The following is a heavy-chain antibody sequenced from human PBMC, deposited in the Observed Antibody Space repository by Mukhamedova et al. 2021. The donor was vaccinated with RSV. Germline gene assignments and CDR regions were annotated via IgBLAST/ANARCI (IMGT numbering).Heavy chain of an antibody. CDR2: IRSKTHNYAT. CDR1: DSP. CDR3: TNMSGV. D-gene: IGHD2/OR15-2a*01. J-gene: IGHJ6*02. V-gene: IGHV3-73*01. Sequence: DSPMHWVRQASGKGLEWVGRIRSKTHNYATTYAASVKDRFTISRDDSNNTAYLQMNSLKTEDTAGYYCTNMSGVCGQGTTVTVS.